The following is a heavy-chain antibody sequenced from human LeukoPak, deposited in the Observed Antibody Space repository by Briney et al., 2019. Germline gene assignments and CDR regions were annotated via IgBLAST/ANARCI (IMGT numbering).Heavy chain of an antibody. CDR3: ARDPHWAAVYYYYYMDV. D-gene: IGHD6-13*01. Sequence: GGSLRLSCAASGFTVSSNYMSWVRQAPGKGLEWVSVIYSGGSTYYADSVKGRFTISRDNSKNTLYLQMNSLRAEDTAVYYCARDPHWAAVYYYYYMDVWGKGTTVTISS. V-gene: IGHV3-53*01. J-gene: IGHJ6*03. CDR1: GFTVSSNY. CDR2: IYSGGST.